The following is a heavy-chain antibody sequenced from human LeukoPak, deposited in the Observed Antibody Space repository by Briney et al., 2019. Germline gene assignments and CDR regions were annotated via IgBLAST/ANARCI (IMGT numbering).Heavy chain of an antibody. CDR1: GFSFSNAW. CDR2: IKSKTDGGTT. CDR3: TTLGSGYSSF. V-gene: IGHV3-15*01. D-gene: IGHD5-12*01. Sequence: GGSLRLSCAASGFSFSNAWMSWVRQAPGKGLEWVGQIKSKTDGGTTDYAAPVKGRFTISRDDSKNTLYLQMNSLKTEDTAVYYCTTLGSGYSSFWGQGTLVTVSS. J-gene: IGHJ4*02.